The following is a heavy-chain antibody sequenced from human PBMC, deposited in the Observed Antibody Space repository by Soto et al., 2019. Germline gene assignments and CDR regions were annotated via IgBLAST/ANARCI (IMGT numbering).Heavy chain of an antibody. Sequence: GGALRLSCAASEFTFSSYWIHWVRQSPGKGLVWVSRISGDGSSTNYADSVKGGFTISRDNAKNTVYLQIDSLRAEDTAVYYCARSLPGTYGAFDLWGQGTVVTVS. CDR3: ARSLPGTYGAFDL. CDR1: EFTFSSYW. D-gene: IGHD1-7*01. J-gene: IGHJ3*01. V-gene: IGHV3-74*01. CDR2: ISGDGSST.